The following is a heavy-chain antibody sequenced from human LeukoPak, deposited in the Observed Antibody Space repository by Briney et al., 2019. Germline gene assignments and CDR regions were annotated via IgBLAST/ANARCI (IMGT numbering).Heavy chain of an antibody. CDR2: IYYSGST. CDR1: GGSISSSSYY. CDR3: ARSFIPGIAPAGGP. V-gene: IGHV4-39*01. Sequence: SETLSLTCTVSGGSISSSSYYWGWIRQPPWKGLECIGSIYYSGSTYYNPSLKSRVTISVDTSKNQFSLKLSSVTAADTAVYYRARSFIPGIAPAGGPWGQGTLVTVSS. D-gene: IGHD6-13*01. J-gene: IGHJ5*02.